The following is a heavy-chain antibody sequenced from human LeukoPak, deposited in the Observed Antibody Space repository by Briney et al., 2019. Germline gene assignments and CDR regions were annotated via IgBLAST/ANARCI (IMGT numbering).Heavy chain of an antibody. V-gene: IGHV4-34*01. J-gene: IGHJ3*02. D-gene: IGHD3-3*01. CDR2: INHSGST. Sequence: SETLSLTCAVYGGSFSGYYWSWIRQPPGKGLEWIGEINHSGSTNYNPSLKSRVTISVDTSKNQFSLKLSSVTAADTAVYYCASFPYYGFWSGYSSYDAFDIWGQGTMVTVSS. CDR1: GGSFSGYY. CDR3: ASFPYYGFWSGYSSYDAFDI.